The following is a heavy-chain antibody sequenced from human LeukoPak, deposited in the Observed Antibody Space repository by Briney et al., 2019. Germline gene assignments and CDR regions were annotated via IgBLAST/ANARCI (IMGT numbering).Heavy chain of an antibody. Sequence: SETLSLTCTVSGYSISTGYYWDWLRQPPGKGLEWIGTFYHGGSTYYNPSLKSRVTISVDTSKNQFSLNLTSVTAADTAVYYCASQLNYYDSSGYFNWGQGTLVTVSS. J-gene: IGHJ4*02. D-gene: IGHD3-22*01. V-gene: IGHV4-38-2*02. CDR1: GYSISTGYY. CDR2: FYHGGST. CDR3: ASQLNYYDSSGYFN.